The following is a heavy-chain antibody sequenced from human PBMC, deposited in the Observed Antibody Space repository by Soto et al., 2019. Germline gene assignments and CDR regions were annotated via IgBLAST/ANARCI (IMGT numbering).Heavy chain of an antibody. D-gene: IGHD5-12*01. CDR1: GYTFSSYY. CDR2: INPSGGST. V-gene: IGHV1-46*01. J-gene: IGHJ4*02. CDR3: ARPGGWLQEENYFDY. Sequence: QVQLVQSGAEVKKPGASVKVSCKASGYTFSSYYMHWVRQAPGQGLEWMGIINPSGGSTSYAQKFQGRVTMTRDTSTSTVYMELSSLRSEDTAVYYCARPGGWLQEENYFDYWGQGTLVTVSS.